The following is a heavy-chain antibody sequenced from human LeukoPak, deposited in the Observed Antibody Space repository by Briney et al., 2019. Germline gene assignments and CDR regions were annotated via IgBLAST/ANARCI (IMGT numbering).Heavy chain of an antibody. CDR2: INAGNGNT. CDR3: ARVLFPRSSSPGAS. V-gene: IGHV1-3*01. J-gene: IGHJ4*02. Sequence: ASVKVSCKASGYTFTSYAMHWVRQAPGQRLEWMGWINAGNGNTKYSQTFQGRVTITRDTSASTAYMELSSLRSEDTAVYYCARVLFPRSSSPGASGGQGPLVTV. CDR1: GYTFTSYA. D-gene: IGHD6-6*01.